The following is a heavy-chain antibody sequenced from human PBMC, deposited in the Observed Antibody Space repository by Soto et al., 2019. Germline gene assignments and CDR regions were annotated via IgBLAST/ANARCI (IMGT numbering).Heavy chain of an antibody. CDR3: ARAFDLITAMAIFDY. CDR2: INSDGSST. CDR1: GFTFSSYW. D-gene: IGHD5-18*01. V-gene: IGHV3-74*01. J-gene: IGHJ4*02. Sequence: PGGSLRLSCAASGFTFSSYWMHWVRQAPGKGLVWVSRINSDGSSTSYADSVKGRFTISRDNAKNTLYLQMNSLRAEDTAVYYCARAFDLITAMAIFDYWGQGTLVTVSS.